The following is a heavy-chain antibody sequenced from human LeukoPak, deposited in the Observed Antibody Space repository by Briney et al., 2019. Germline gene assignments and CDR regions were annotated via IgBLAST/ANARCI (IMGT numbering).Heavy chain of an antibody. Sequence: GGSLRLSCAASGFTFSDHYIDWVRQAPGKGLEWVGRSRNKVNSYTTAYAASGIGRFTVSRDDLSATVYLQMNSLKTEDTAAYYCTRSMYGEGRRIIDFDYWGQGTLLTVSS. CDR2: SRNKVNSYTT. V-gene: IGHV3-72*01. CDR1: GFTFSDHY. J-gene: IGHJ4*02. D-gene: IGHD4/OR15-4a*01. CDR3: TRSMYGEGRRIIDFDY.